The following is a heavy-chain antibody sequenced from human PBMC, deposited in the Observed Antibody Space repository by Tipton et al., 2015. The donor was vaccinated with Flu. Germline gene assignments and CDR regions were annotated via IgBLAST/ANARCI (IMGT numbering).Heavy chain of an antibody. CDR1: GGSVSSSDFY. D-gene: IGHD6-19*01. Sequence: LRLSCTVSGGSVSSSDFYWGWVRQPPGKGPEWIGSIYHSGSTYYNPSLKSRVTISVDTSKNQFSLKLSSVTAADTAVYYCARGPEQWLVNPHYFDYWGQGTLVTVSS. V-gene: IGHV4-39*07. CDR3: ARGPEQWLVNPHYFDY. CDR2: IYHSGST. J-gene: IGHJ4*02.